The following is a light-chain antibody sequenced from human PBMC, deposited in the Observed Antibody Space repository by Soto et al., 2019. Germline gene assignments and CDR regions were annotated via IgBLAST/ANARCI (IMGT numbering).Light chain of an antibody. V-gene: IGKV1-6*01. CDR1: QVISDD. CDR3: LQDYDFPRT. Sequence: ATQMTQSPSSLSASVGDRVTISCRASQVISDDLAWYQQKPGKAPTLLIYAASTLQSGVPSRFSGSRSGKYFTLTISSLQPEDFATYYCLQDYDFPRTFGQGTKVEIK. CDR2: AAS. J-gene: IGKJ1*01.